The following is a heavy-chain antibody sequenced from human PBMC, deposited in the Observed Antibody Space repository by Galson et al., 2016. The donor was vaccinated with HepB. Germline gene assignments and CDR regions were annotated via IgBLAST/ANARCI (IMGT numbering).Heavy chain of an antibody. V-gene: IGHV4-31*02. CDR3: ARSNYHDTSRAFDI. D-gene: IGHD3-22*01. CDR2: MYYSGNA. J-gene: IGHJ3*02. Sequence: GLQWIGYMYYSGNAHYNPSLKSRVIISIDTSKNQFSLKLSSVTAADTAVYFCARSNYHDTSRAFDIWGRGTVITVSS.